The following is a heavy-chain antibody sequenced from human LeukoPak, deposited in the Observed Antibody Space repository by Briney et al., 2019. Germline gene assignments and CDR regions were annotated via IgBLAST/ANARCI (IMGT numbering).Heavy chain of an antibody. CDR2: FDPEDGET. V-gene: IGHV1-24*01. CDR3: ATGDSSGGSRYPNAFDI. CDR1: GYTLTELS. Sequence: ASVKVSCKVSGYTLTELSMHWVRQAPGKGLEWMGGFDPEDGETIYAQKFQGRVTMTEDTSTDTAYVELSSLRSEDTAVYYCATGDSSGGSRYPNAFDIWGQGTMVTVSS. J-gene: IGHJ3*02. D-gene: IGHD2-15*01.